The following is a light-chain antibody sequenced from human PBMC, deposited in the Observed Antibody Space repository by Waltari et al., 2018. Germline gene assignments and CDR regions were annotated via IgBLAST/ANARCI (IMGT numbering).Light chain of an antibody. V-gene: IGKV4-1*01. CDR2: WAS. CDR1: QSVLYSSNNKNY. Sequence: IVMTQSPDSLAVSRGERATINCKSSQSVLYSSNNKNYLAWYQQRPGQPPKLLIYWASTRESGVPDRFSGSGSGTDFTLTISSLLAEDVAVYYCQQYYAIPRTFGQGTKVEIK. CDR3: QQYYAIPRT. J-gene: IGKJ1*01.